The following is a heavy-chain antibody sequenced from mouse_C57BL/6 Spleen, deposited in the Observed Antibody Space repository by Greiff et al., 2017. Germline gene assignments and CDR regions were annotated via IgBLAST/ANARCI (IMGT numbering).Heavy chain of an antibody. D-gene: IGHD2-4*01. CDR2: ISNGGGST. Sequence: EVKVVESGGGLVQPGGSLKLSCAASGFTFSDYYMYWVRQTPEKRLEWVAYISNGGGSTYYPDTVKGRFTIYRDNAKNTLYLKMSRLKSEYTAMYYCARPSLYDYAGFAYWGPGTLVTVSA. V-gene: IGHV5-12*01. CDR1: GFTFSDYY. J-gene: IGHJ3*01. CDR3: ARPSLYDYAGFAY.